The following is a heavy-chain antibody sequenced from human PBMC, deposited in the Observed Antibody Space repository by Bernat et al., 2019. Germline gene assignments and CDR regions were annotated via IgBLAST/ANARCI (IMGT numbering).Heavy chain of an antibody. Sequence: EVQLVESGGGLVQPGGSLRLSCAASGFTFSSYDMHWVRQATGKGLEWVSAIGTAGDPYYPGSVKGRFTISRENAKNSLYLQMNSLRAGDTAVYYCARDRVWRRYYDSRGRQGAFDIWGQGTMVTVSS. CDR2: IGTAGDP. D-gene: IGHD3-22*01. J-gene: IGHJ3*02. CDR1: GFTFSSYD. V-gene: IGHV3-13*05. CDR3: ARDRVWRRYYDSRGRQGAFDI.